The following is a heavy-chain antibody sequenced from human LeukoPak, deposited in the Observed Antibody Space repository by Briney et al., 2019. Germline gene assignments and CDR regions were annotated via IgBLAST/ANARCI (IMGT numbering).Heavy chain of an antibody. J-gene: IGHJ5*02. D-gene: IGHD1-1*01. CDR2: IYYSGST. Sequence: SETLSLTCTVSGGSISSSSYYWGWIRHPPGKGLEWIGSIYYSGSTYYNPSLKSRLTISVDTSKNQFFLKLSSVTAADTAVYYCASGRTTTVLGWFDPWGQGTLVTVSS. CDR3: ASGRTTTVLGWFDP. V-gene: IGHV4-39*01. CDR1: GGSISSSSYY.